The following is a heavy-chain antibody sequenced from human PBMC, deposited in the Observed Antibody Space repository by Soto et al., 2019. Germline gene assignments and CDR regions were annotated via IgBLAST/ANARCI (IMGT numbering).Heavy chain of an antibody. CDR2: ISSSGSTI. CDR3: ARDEGRARYYYYYMDV. D-gene: IGHD3-10*01. V-gene: IGHV3-11*01. Sequence: GGSLRLSCAASGFTFSDYYMSWIRQAPGKGLEWVSYISSSGSTIYYADSVKGRFTISRDNAKNSLYLQMNSLRAEDTAVYYCARDEGRARYYYYYMDVWGKGTTVTVSS. J-gene: IGHJ6*03. CDR1: GFTFSDYY.